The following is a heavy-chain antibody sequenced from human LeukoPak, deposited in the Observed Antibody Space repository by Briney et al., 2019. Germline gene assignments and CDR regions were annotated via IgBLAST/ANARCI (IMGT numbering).Heavy chain of an antibody. CDR3: ARDGPYYDILV. J-gene: IGHJ4*02. V-gene: IGHV4-31*03. CDR1: GGSISSGGYY. CDR2: IYYSGST. Sequence: PSQTLSLTRTVSGGSISSGGYYWSWIRQHPGRGLEWIGYIYYSGSTYYNPSLKSRVTISVDTSKNQFSLKLSSVTAADTAVYYCARDGPYYDILVWGQGTLVTVSS. D-gene: IGHD3-9*01.